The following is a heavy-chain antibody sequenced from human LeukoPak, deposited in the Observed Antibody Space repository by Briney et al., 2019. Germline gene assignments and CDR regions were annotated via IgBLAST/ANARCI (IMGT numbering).Heavy chain of an antibody. CDR1: GRSISIYY. CDR2: IYYSGST. Sequence: SETLSLTCTVSGRSISIYYWSWIRQPPGKGLEWIGYIYYSGSTNYNPSLKSRVTISVDTSKNQFSLKMSSVTAADTAVYYCARGPPNGHDDSSGYYVPACFDYWGQGTLVTVSS. D-gene: IGHD3-22*01. J-gene: IGHJ4*02. V-gene: IGHV4-59*08. CDR3: ARGPPNGHDDSSGYYVPACFDY.